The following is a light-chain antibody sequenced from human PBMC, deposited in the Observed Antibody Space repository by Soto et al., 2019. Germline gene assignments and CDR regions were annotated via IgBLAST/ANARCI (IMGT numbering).Light chain of an antibody. J-gene: IGLJ2*01. V-gene: IGLV2-14*01. Sequence: QSALTQPASVSGSPGQSITISCTGTSSDVGGYNYVSWYQQHPGKGPKLLIYDVSYWPSGVSNRFSGSKSGNTASLTISGLQAEDEADYYCTSYSSSSTLVVFGGGTKLTVL. CDR1: SSDVGGYNY. CDR2: DVS. CDR3: TSYSSSSTLVV.